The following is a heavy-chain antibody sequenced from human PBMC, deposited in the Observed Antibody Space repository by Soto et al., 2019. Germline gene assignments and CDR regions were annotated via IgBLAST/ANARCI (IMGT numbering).Heavy chain of an antibody. CDR1: QFTFSNFW. J-gene: IGHJ4*02. D-gene: IGHD1-26*01. CDR3: ARLRKGGFCDY. V-gene: IGHV3-7*03. CDR2: IKEDGSEN. Sequence: GGSLRLSCAASQFTFSNFWMTWVRQSPGKGLEWVANIKEDGSENYYVDSVKARFTISRDSAKNSLYLHMDSLRAEDTAVYYCARLRKGGFCDYWGQGSLVTVSS.